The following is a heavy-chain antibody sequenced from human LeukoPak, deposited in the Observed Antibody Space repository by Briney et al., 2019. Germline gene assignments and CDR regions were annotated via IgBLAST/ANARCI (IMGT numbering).Heavy chain of an antibody. CDR3: ARVGVSGYPDY. Sequence: ASVKVSCKASGYTFTSYYMHWVRQAPGQGPEWMGIINPSGGSTSYAQKFQGRVTMTRGTSTSTVYMELSSLRSEDTAVYYCARVGVSGYPDYWGQGTLVTVSS. J-gene: IGHJ4*02. V-gene: IGHV1-46*01. CDR2: INPSGGST. D-gene: IGHD3-22*01. CDR1: GYTFTSYY.